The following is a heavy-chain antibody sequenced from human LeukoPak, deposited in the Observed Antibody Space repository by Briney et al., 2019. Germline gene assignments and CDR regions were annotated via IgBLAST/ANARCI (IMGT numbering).Heavy chain of an antibody. D-gene: IGHD6-13*01. J-gene: IGHJ4*02. CDR3: AKDLSSIAAAGTPLDY. CDR2: ISGSGGST. V-gene: IGHV3-23*01. Sequence: GGSLRLSCAASGLTFSSYAMSWVRQAPGKGLEWVSAISGSGGSTYYADSVKGRFTISRDNSKNTLYLQMNSLRAEDTAVYYCAKDLSSIAAAGTPLDYWGQGTLVTVSS. CDR1: GLTFSSYA.